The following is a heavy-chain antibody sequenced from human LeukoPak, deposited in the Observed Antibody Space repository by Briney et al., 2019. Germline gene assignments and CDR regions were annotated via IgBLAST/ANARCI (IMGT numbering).Heavy chain of an antibody. CDR1: GFSFSSSA. CDR2: ITGGHYAT. Sequence: GGSLRLSCAASGFSFSSSAMTWVRQAPGKGLEWVSSITGGHYATYNTDSVKGRFTISRDNAKNTLYLQMNSLRANDTAIYYCTKDPNGDYIGAFDPWGQGTLVTVSS. D-gene: IGHD4-17*01. J-gene: IGHJ5*02. V-gene: IGHV3-23*01. CDR3: TKDPNGDYIGAFDP.